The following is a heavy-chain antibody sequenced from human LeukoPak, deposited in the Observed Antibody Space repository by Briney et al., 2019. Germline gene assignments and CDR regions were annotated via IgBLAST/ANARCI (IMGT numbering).Heavy chain of an antibody. V-gene: IGHV1-69*13. CDR3: ARGLYCSSSTSCYDYGMDV. CDR2: FIPILGTA. CDR1: VGTFRSYG. D-gene: IGHD2-2*01. J-gene: IGHJ6*02. Sequence: GASVKVSCKASVGTFRSYGLNWVRPAPAQGREWMGGFIPILGTAKYAQKLQGRVTITADESTSTGYMELSSLRYEDTAVYYCARGLYCSSSTSCYDYGMDVWGQGTTVTVSS.